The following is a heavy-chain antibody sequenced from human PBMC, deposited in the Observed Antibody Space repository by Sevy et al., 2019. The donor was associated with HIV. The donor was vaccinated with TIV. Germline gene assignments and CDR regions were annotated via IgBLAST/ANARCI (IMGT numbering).Heavy chain of an antibody. J-gene: IGHJ6*03. V-gene: IGHV4-4*07. CDR3: ARVRSGTIYHYYYYYMDV. D-gene: IGHD3-22*01. Sequence: SETLSLTCTVSGGSISSYYWSWIRQPAGKGLEWIGRIYTSGSTNYNPSLKSRVTMSVDTSKNQFSLKLSSVTAADTAVYYCARVRSGTIYHYYYYYMDVWGKGTTVTVSS. CDR2: IYTSGST. CDR1: GGSISSYY.